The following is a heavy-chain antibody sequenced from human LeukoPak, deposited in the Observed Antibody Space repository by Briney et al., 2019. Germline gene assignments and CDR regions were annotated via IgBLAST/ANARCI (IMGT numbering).Heavy chain of an antibody. V-gene: IGHV4-31*03. CDR1: GGSISSGGYY. Sequence: ASQTLSLMCTVSGGSISSGGYYWSWIRQHPGKGLEWYGYIYYSGSTYYNPSLKSRVTISVDTSKNQFSLKLSSVTAADTAVYYCAREGAIFGEPYYYYYMDVWGKGTTVTVSS. CDR2: IYYSGST. CDR3: AREGAIFGEPYYYYYMDV. D-gene: IGHD3-3*01. J-gene: IGHJ6*03.